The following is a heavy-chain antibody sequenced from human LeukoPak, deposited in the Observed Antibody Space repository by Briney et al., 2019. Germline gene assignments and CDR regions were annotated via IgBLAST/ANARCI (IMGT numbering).Heavy chain of an antibody. V-gene: IGHV3-7*01. CDR2: IKQDGSEK. CDR3: ARDSYSSGWYWFDP. D-gene: IGHD6-19*01. J-gene: IGHJ5*02. CDR1: GFTFSNYW. Sequence: GGSLRLSCAVSGFTFSNYWMSWVRQAPGKGLEWVANIKQDGSEKYYVDSVKGRFTISRDNAKTSLYLQMNSLRVEDTAVYYCARDSYSSGWYWFDPRGQGTLVTVSS.